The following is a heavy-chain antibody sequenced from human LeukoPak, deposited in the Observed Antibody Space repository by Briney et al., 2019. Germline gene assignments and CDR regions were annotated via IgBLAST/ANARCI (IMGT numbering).Heavy chain of an antibody. D-gene: IGHD3-22*01. CDR2: ISWNSGSI. J-gene: IGHJ3*02. V-gene: IGHV3-9*01. Sequence: GGSLRLSCAASGFTFDDYAMHWVRQAPGKGLEWVSGISWNSGSIGYADSVKGRFTISRDNAKNPLYLQMNSLRAEDTALYYCAKGRSTYYYDSSDAFDIWGQGTMVTVSS. CDR3: AKGRSTYYYDSSDAFDI. CDR1: GFTFDDYA.